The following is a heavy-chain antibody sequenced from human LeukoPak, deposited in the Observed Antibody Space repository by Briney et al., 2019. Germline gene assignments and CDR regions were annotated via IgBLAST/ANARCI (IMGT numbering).Heavy chain of an antibody. Sequence: GESLRLSCAASGFTFSSYWMSWVRQAPGKGLEWMANIKQDGSEKYYVDSVKGRFTISRDNAKNSLYLQMNSLRAEDTAVYYCARDELTVARWLQYEYYYYMDVWGKGTTVTVSS. CDR2: IKQDGSEK. V-gene: IGHV3-7*01. D-gene: IGHD5-24*01. CDR1: GFTFSSYW. CDR3: ARDELTVARWLQYEYYYYMDV. J-gene: IGHJ6*03.